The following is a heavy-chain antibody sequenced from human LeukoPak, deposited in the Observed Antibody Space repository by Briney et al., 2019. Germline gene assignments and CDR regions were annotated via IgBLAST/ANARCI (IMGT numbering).Heavy chain of an antibody. CDR1: GFTFARSA. J-gene: IGHJ4*02. CDR3: AAEDDFLTGYYDFDY. Sequence: SVKVSCKASGFTFARSAVQWVRQARGQRPEWIGWIVIANGNTNYAQKFQERLTITRDMSTSTAYMELSSLRSEDTAVYYCAAEDDFLTGYYDFDYWGQGTVVTVSS. D-gene: IGHD3-9*01. V-gene: IGHV1-58*01. CDR2: IVIANGNT.